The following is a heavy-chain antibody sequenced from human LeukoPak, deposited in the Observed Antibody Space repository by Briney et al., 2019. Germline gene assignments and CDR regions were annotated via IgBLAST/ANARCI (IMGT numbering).Heavy chain of an antibody. Sequence: VSSVKVSCKASGGTFSSYAISWVRQAPGQGLEWMGRIIPIFGTANYAQKFQGRVTITTDESTSTAYMELSSLRSEDTAVYYCARLMNYGDYVDYWGQGTLVTVSS. V-gene: IGHV1-69*05. J-gene: IGHJ4*02. CDR2: IIPIFGTA. D-gene: IGHD4-17*01. CDR1: GGTFSSYA. CDR3: ARLMNYGDYVDY.